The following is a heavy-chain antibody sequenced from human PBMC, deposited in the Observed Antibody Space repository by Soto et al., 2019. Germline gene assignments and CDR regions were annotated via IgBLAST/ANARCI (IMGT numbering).Heavy chain of an antibody. J-gene: IGHJ6*02. V-gene: IGHV3-23*01. Sequence: TGGSLRLSCAASGFTFSSYAMSWVRQAPGKGLEWVSAISGSGGSTYYADSVKGRFTISRDNSKNTLYLQMNSLRAEDTAVYYCAKDLSSEKFAYYYGMDVWGQGTTVTVS. CDR1: GFTFSSYA. CDR3: AKDLSSEKFAYYYGMDV. CDR2: ISGSGGST.